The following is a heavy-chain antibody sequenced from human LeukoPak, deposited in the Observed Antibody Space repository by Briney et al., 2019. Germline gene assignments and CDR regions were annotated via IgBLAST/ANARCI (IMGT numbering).Heavy chain of an antibody. CDR1: GGSISSYY. CDR3: ARDVRAYCGGDCYSDAFDI. J-gene: IGHJ3*02. V-gene: IGHV4-4*07. CDR2: IYTSGST. Sequence: PSETLSLTCTVSGGSISSYYWSWIRQPAGKGLEWIGRIYTSGSTNYNPSLKSRVTMSVDTSKNQFSLKLSSVTAADTAVYYCARDVRAYCGGDCYSDAFDIWGQGTMVTVSS. D-gene: IGHD2-21*02.